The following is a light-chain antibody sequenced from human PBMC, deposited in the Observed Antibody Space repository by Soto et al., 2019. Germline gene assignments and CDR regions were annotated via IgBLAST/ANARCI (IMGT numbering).Light chain of an antibody. J-gene: IGLJ1*01. CDR3: ASYTITSPYV. CDR1: SSDIGRYNF. CDR2: EAT. V-gene: IGLV2-14*01. Sequence: QSVLTQPASMSGSPGQSITISCTGTSSDIGRYNFVSWYQHHPGKAPKLIIYEATKRPSGVSYRFSGSKSGNTASLTISGLQAEDEADYYCASYTITSPYVFGTGIKVTV.